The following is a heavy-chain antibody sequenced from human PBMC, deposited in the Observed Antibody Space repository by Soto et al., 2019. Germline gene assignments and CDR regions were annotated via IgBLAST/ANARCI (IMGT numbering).Heavy chain of an antibody. CDR2: INHSGST. D-gene: IGHD3-22*01. Sequence: QVQLQQWGAGLLKPSETLSLTCAVYGGSFSGYYGSWIRQPPGKGLEWIGEINHSGSTNYNPSLKSRVTISVDTSKNQFSLKLSSVTAADTAVYYCARGTRTYYYDSSGYRYWGQGTLVTVSS. CDR3: ARGTRTYYYDSSGYRY. V-gene: IGHV4-34*01. J-gene: IGHJ4*02. CDR1: GGSFSGYY.